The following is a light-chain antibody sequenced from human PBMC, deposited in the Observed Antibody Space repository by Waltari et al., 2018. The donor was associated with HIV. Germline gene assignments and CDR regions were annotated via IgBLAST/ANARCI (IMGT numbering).Light chain of an antibody. V-gene: IGKV6-21*01. CDR2: YAS. Sequence: EIVLTQSPDFQSVTPKERVTIPCRTSQSIGTSLHWYQQKPDQSPKLLIKYASQSLSGVPSRFSGSGSGTDFTLTINSLEAEDAATYYCHQSTSFPITFGQGTRLEI. J-gene: IGKJ5*01. CDR3: HQSTSFPIT. CDR1: QSIGTS.